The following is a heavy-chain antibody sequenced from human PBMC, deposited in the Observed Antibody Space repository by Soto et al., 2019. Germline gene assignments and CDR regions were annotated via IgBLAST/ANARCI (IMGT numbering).Heavy chain of an antibody. CDR3: ARTLPPAGYYYYMDV. J-gene: IGHJ6*03. Sequence: VQLVESGGGLVKPGGSLRLSCAASGFTFSSYSMNWVRQAPGKGLEWVSSISSSSSYIYYADSVKGRFTISRDNAKNSLYLQMNSLRAEDTAVYYCARTLPPAGYYYYMDVWGKGTTVTVSS. CDR2: ISSSSSYI. CDR1: GFTFSSYS. D-gene: IGHD2-2*01. V-gene: IGHV3-21*01.